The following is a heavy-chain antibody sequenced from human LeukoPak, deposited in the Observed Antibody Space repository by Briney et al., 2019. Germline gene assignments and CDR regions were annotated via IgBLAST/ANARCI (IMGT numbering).Heavy chain of an antibody. CDR1: GGSIGTGH. CDR3: ARGHPPNLDV. J-gene: IGHJ6*02. Sequence: PSETLSLTCTISGGSIGTGHWSWIRQPPGKGLDWIGYAYYNGNTNYNPSLNSRVTISVDTSNNHFSLRLTSVTTADTAVYYCARGHPPNLDVWGQGTTVTVSS. V-gene: IGHV4-59*01. CDR2: AYYNGNT.